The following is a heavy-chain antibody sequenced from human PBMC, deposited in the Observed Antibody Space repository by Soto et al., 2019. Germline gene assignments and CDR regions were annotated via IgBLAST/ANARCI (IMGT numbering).Heavy chain of an antibody. V-gene: IGHV4-30-4*01. D-gene: IGHD3-22*01. CDR2: IYYSGST. CDR1: GVSISNDNYY. Sequence: SETLSLTCTVSGVSISNDNYYWSWIRQPPGKGLEWIAYIYYSGSTYYNPSLKSRLTISVDPSKNQFSLKLSSVTAADTAVYYCARTTSPAPFYDASADYERWGQGTLVTVSS. J-gene: IGHJ4*02. CDR3: ARTTSPAPFYDASADYER.